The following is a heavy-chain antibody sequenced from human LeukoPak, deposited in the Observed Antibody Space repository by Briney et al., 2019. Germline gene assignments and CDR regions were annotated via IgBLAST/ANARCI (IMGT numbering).Heavy chain of an antibody. V-gene: IGHV3-30*18. CDR1: GFTFSSYG. Sequence: GGSLRLSCAASGFTFSSYGMHWVRQAPGKGLERVAVISYDGSNKYYADSVKGRFTISRDNSKNTLYLQMNSLRAEDTAVYYCAKRGSIFGKKNWFDPWGQGTLVTVSS. D-gene: IGHD3-10*02. J-gene: IGHJ5*02. CDR3: AKRGSIFGKKNWFDP. CDR2: ISYDGSNK.